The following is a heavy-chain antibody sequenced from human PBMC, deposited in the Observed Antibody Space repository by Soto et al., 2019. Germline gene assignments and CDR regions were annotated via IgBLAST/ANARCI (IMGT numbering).Heavy chain of an antibody. V-gene: IGHV3-23*01. J-gene: IGHJ4*02. Sequence: EVQLRESGGDLIRPGGSLRLSCAASGFTFSAYAMHWVRQAPGKGLEWVSAASATGGSVYYADAVKGRFTISRDDSKNTLYLQLSSLRAEDTAIYYCAKDGSDRPIDYWGQGTLVTVSA. CDR2: ASATGGSV. CDR3: AKDGSDRPIDY. D-gene: IGHD2-15*01. CDR1: GFTFSAYA.